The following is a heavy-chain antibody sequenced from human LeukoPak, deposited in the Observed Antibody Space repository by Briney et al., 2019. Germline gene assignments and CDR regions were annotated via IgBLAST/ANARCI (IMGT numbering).Heavy chain of an antibody. CDR1: GFTFSSYA. J-gene: IGHJ3*02. V-gene: IGHV3-23*01. CDR3: AEDPTAACWDDAFDI. CDR2: ISGSGGST. D-gene: IGHD6-13*01. Sequence: GGSLRLSCAASGFTFSSYAVSWVRQAPGKGLEWVSAISGSGGSTYYADSVKGRFTISRDNSKNTLYLQMNSLRAEDTAVYYCAEDPTAACWDDAFDIWGQGTMVTVSS.